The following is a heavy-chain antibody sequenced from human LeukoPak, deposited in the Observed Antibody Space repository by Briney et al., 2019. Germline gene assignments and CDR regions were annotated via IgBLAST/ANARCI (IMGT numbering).Heavy chain of an antibody. V-gene: IGHV3-49*03. CDR1: GFTFVTYA. J-gene: IGHJ4*02. CDR2: IRSKTFGGIT. D-gene: IGHD5-18*01. Sequence: AGGSLRLSCTSSGFTFVTYAVSWFRQAPGKGLEWVAFIRSKTFGGITEYAASVKGRFTISRDDSKSIAYLQMNSLKTEDTAAYYCTRYSGRTDYWGQGTLVSVSS. CDR3: TRYSGRTDY.